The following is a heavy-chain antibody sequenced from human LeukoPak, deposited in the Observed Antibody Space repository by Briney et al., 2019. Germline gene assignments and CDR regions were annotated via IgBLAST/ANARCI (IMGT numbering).Heavy chain of an antibody. Sequence: SETLSLTCAVYGGSFSGYYWSWIRQPPGKGLEWIGEINHSGSTNYNPSLKSRVTISVDTSKNQFSLKLSSVTAADTAVYYCASSIAVAVDYWGQGTLVTVSS. J-gene: IGHJ4*02. CDR1: GGSFSGYY. V-gene: IGHV4-34*01. CDR3: ASSIAVAVDY. CDR2: INHSGST. D-gene: IGHD6-19*01.